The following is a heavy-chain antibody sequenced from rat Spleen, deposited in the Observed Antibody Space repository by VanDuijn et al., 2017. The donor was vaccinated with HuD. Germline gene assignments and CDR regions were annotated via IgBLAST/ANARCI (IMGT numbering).Heavy chain of an antibody. Sequence: EVQLQESGPGLVKPSQSLSLTCSVTVYSITSSYRWNWIRKFPGNKLEWMGYINSAGSTNYTPSLKSRISITRDTSKNQFFLQVNSVTTEDTATYYCARSPYYYGGHRWGQGVMVTVSS. CDR3: ARSPYYYGGHR. CDR2: INSAGST. V-gene: IGHV3-3*01. CDR1: VYSITSSYR. J-gene: IGHJ2*01. D-gene: IGHD1-12*02.